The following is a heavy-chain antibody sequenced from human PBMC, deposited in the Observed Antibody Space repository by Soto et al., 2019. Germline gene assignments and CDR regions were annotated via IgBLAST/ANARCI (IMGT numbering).Heavy chain of an antibody. CDR1: GYTFTSYA. J-gene: IGHJ4*02. Sequence: ASVKVSCKASGYTFTSYAMHWVRQAPGQRLEWMGWINAGNGNTKYSQKFQGRVTITRDTSASTAYMELSSLRSEGTAVYYCARAQYDSSGYAGQVDYWGQGTLVTVSS. D-gene: IGHD3-22*01. CDR3: ARAQYDSSGYAGQVDY. CDR2: INAGNGNT. V-gene: IGHV1-3*01.